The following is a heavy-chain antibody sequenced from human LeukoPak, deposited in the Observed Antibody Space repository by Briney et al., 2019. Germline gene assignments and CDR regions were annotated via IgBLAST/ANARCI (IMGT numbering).Heavy chain of an antibody. V-gene: IGHV1-8*03. D-gene: IGHD2-15*01. CDR1: GYTFTSYD. CDR3: VRDNPRCCGVVPANIDDY. CDR2: MNPNSGNT. Sequence: ASVKVSCKASGYTFTSYDINWVRQATGQGLEWMGWMNPNSGNTGYAQKFQGRVTITRNTSISTAYMELSSLRSEDTAVYYCVRDNPRCCGVVPANIDDYWGQGTLVTVSS. J-gene: IGHJ4*02.